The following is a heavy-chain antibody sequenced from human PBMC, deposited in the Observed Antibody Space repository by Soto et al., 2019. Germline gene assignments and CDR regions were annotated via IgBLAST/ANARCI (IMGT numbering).Heavy chain of an antibody. J-gene: IGHJ4*02. D-gene: IGHD1-20*01. CDR2: IWSYGHNR. CDR1: GFTFTNYV. Sequence: RLSCAACGFTFTNYVLHWVRRSPCKVLDLGAAIWSYGHNRYNGGAVEGRFTISKDNSKNMLYLQMNDLRVEDTALYYCAREYIRVPADFDYSGQATLVTVSS. V-gene: IGHV3-33*01. CDR3: AREYIRVPADFDY.